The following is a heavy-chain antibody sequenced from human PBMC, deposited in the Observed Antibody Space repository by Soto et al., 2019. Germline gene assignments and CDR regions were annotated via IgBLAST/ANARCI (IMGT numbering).Heavy chain of an antibody. J-gene: IGHJ5*02. V-gene: IGHV4-30-4*08. CDR1: GGSISSGGYY. Sequence: SETLSLTCTVSGGSISSGGYYWSWIRQHPGKGLEWIGYIYYSGSTYYTPSLKSRLTISVDTSKNQFSLKLSSVTAADTAVYSCARVGYSDRWFDPWGQGTLVTVSS. D-gene: IGHD1-1*01. CDR2: IYYSGST. CDR3: ARVGYSDRWFDP.